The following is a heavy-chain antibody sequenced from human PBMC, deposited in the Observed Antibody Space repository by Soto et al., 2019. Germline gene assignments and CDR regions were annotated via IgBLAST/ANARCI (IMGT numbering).Heavy chain of an antibody. CDR3: PKPQTYGDYYFDY. J-gene: IGHJ4*02. D-gene: IGHD4-17*01. CDR2: ISGSGGST. V-gene: IGHV3-23*01. Sequence: GGSLRLSCAASGFPFSSYAMSWVRQAPGKGLEWVSAISGSGGSTYYADSVKGRFTISRDNSKNTLYLQMNSLRAEDTAVYYCPKPQTYGDYYFDYWGQETLVT. CDR1: GFPFSSYA.